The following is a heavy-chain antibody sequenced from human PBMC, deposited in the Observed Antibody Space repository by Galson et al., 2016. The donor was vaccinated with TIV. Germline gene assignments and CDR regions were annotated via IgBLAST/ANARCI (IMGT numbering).Heavy chain of an antibody. V-gene: IGHV3-23*01. CDR1: GFAFSTYA. CDR2: IGPGNDV. J-gene: IGHJ4*02. CDR3: AKYVITIPVAGFDY. Sequence: SLRLSCAASGFAFSTYAMNWVRQPPGKGLERVSTIGPGNDVHYADSVNGRFTISRDNSKSTLFLQMNSLRAEDTAVYYCAKYVITIPVAGFDYWGQGALVTVSS. D-gene: IGHD6-13*01.